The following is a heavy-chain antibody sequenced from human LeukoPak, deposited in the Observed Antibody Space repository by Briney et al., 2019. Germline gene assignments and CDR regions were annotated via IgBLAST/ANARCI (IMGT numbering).Heavy chain of an antibody. V-gene: IGHV1-2*02. D-gene: IGHD6-25*01. CDR3: ATVWAGGRLPEPPSY. J-gene: IGHJ4*02. Sequence: ASVKVSCKTSGYSFIDYYIHWVRQAPGQGLEWMGWINPNSGGTSYAQKFQGRVTMTRDTSISTAYMELSSLRSDDTAVYYCATVWAGGRLPEPPSYWGQGTLLTVSS. CDR1: GYSFIDYY. CDR2: INPNSGGT.